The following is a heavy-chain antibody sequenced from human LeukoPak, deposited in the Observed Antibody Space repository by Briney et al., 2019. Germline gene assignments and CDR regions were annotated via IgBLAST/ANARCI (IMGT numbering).Heavy chain of an antibody. Sequence: ASAKVSCKASGYTLTTYSLAWVRQAPGQSLEWMGWISVNNGGTNYAQSFQDRVTLTRDTSTNTAYLELRSLRSDDTAIIYCATATQPRGYFLHWGQGTLVTVSS. D-gene: IGHD2-2*01. J-gene: IGHJ1*01. CDR1: GYTLTTYS. V-gene: IGHV1-18*01. CDR3: ATATQPRGYFLH. CDR2: ISVNNGGT.